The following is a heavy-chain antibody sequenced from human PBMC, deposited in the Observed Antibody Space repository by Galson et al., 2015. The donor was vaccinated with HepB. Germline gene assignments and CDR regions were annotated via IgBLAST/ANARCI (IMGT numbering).Heavy chain of an antibody. CDR1: GYTFTGYY. J-gene: IGHJ1*01. D-gene: IGHD3-10*01. Sequence: SVKVSCKASGYTFTGYYMHWVRQAPGQGLEWMGWINPNSGGTNYAQKFQGRVTMTRDTSISTAYMELSRLRSDDTAVYYCARAPEYDYYAPFQHWGQGTLVTVSS. V-gene: IGHV1-2*02. CDR2: INPNSGGT. CDR3: ARAPEYDYYAPFQH.